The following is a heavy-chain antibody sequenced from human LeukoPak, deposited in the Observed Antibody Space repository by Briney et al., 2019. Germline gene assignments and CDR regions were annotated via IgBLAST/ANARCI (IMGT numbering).Heavy chain of an antibody. Sequence: SGGSLRLSCAASGCTFSSYAMSWVRQAPGKGLEWVSAISGSGGSTYYADSVKGRFTISRDNSKNTLYLQMNSLRAEDTAIYDCAKGDWFDPWGQGTLVTVSS. D-gene: IGHD3-16*01. CDR3: AKGDWFDP. CDR1: GCTFSSYA. CDR2: ISGSGGST. J-gene: IGHJ5*02. V-gene: IGHV3-23*01.